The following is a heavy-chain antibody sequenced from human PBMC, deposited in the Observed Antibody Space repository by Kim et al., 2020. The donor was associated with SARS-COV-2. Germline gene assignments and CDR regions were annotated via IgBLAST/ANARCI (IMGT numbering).Heavy chain of an antibody. Sequence: DSVKGRFTISRDNSKNTLYLQMNSLRAEDTAVYYCAKEAYGSGRLPAPDYWGQGTLVTVSS. J-gene: IGHJ4*02. V-gene: IGHV3-23*01. D-gene: IGHD3-10*01. CDR3: AKEAYGSGRLPAPDY.